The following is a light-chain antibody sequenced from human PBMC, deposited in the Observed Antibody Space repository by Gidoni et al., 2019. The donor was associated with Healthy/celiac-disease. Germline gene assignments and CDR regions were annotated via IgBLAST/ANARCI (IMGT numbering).Light chain of an antibody. CDR2: AAS. Sequence: DIQMTQSPSSLSASVGDRVTITCRASQGISNYLAWYQQKPGKVPKLLIYAASTLQSGVPSRFRWRGTGTEFTFTNNSLQAGGCGTFYCQKYNSAPWTFGQGTKVEIK. V-gene: IGKV1-27*01. CDR3: QKYNSAPWT. CDR1: QGISNY. J-gene: IGKJ1*01.